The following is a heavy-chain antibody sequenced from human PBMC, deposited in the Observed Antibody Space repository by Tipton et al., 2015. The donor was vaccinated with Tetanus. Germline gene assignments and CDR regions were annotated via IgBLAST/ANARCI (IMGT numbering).Heavy chain of an antibody. CDR1: GGSVRSGSYY. CDR3: ARTPDYYYGMDV. Sequence: TLSLTCTVSGGSVRSGSYYWNWIRQPPGKGLEWIGYISYSGSTNSNYSLRSRITISRDTSKNQVSLRLNSVTAADTAVYFCARTPDYYYGMDVWGQGTTVTVSS. J-gene: IGHJ6*02. CDR2: ISYSGST. V-gene: IGHV4-61*01.